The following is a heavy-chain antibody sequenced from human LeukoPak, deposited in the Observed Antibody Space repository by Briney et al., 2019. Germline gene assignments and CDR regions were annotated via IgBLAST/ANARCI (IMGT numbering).Heavy chain of an antibody. CDR2: IYSGGST. V-gene: IGHV3-53*01. D-gene: IGHD6-13*01. Sequence: GGSLRLSCAASGFTFSSYAMSWVRQAPGKGLEWVSVIYSGGSTYYADSVKGRFTISRDNSKNTLYLQMNSLRAEDTAVYYCARPATLIAAAGKDYYYGMDVWGQGTTVTVSS. CDR3: ARPATLIAAAGKDYYYGMDV. J-gene: IGHJ6*02. CDR1: GFTFSSYA.